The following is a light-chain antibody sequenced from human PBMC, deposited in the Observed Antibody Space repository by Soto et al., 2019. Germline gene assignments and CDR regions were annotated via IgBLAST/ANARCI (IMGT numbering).Light chain of an antibody. Sequence: IVLTQSPGTLSLSPGERATLSCRASQSVSSNSLAWYQQKFGQTPRLLIYGASSRATGIPDRFSGSGSGTDFILTINRLEPEDFAVYFCQQYGSSPLTFGGGTKVEIK. J-gene: IGKJ4*01. CDR3: QQYGSSPLT. CDR2: GAS. V-gene: IGKV3-20*01. CDR1: QSVSSNS.